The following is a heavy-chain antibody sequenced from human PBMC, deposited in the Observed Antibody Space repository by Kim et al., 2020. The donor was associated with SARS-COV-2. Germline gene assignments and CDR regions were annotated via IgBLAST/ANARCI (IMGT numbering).Heavy chain of an antibody. J-gene: IGHJ3*02. CDR2: IWYDGSNK. CDR1: GFTFSSYG. CDR3: ARDHSSSHDAFDI. D-gene: IGHD6-13*01. Sequence: GGSLILSCAASGFTFSSYGMHWVRQAPGKGLEWVAVIWYDGSNKYYADSVKGRFTISRDNSKNTLYLQMNSLRAEDTAVYYVARDHSSSHDAFDIWGQGTMVTVSS. V-gene: IGHV3-33*01.